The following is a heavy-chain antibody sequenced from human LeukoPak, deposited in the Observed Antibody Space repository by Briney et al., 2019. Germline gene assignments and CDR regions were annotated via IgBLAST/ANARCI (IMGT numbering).Heavy chain of an antibody. CDR1: GFTFDDYA. V-gene: IGHV3-9*01. CDR2: ISWNSGSI. J-gene: IGHJ4*02. D-gene: IGHD5-18*01. CDR3: AKGLDTGLDY. Sequence: PGRSLRLSCAASGFTFDDYAMHWVRQALGKGLEWVSGISWNSGSIGYADSVKGRFTISRDNAKNSLYLQMNSLRAEDTALYYCAKGLDTGLDYWGQGTLVTVSS.